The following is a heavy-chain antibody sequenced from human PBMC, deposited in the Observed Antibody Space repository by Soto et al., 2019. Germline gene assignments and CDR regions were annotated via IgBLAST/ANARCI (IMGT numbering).Heavy chain of an antibody. D-gene: IGHD1-1*01. CDR3: ARHSPIGNNWNYFDH. V-gene: IGHV4-59*13. Sequence: QVQLQESGPGLVRPSETLSLTCTVSGASISGYYWGRIRQPPGKGLEWIGSFFNSETTNYQPSLESRATISGDTSKNQISLYLTSVTAADTAVYYCARHSPIGNNWNYFDHWGQRTLVTASS. CDR2: FFNSETT. J-gene: IGHJ4*02. CDR1: GASISGYY.